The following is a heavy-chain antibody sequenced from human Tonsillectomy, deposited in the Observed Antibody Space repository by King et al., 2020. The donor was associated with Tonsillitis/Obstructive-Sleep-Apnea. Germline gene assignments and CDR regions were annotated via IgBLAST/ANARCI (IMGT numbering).Heavy chain of an antibody. D-gene: IGHD6-13*01. Sequence: VQLQQWGAGLLKPSETLSLPCAVYVRSFSGYYWSWIRQPPGKGLEWIGELDHTGSTNYNPSLKSRVTISVDTSKNPFSLKLSSVTAADTAVYYCAGDDSRSLDYWGRGTLVTVAS. V-gene: IGHV4-34*01. CDR3: AGDDSRSLDY. CDR1: VRSFSGYY. J-gene: IGHJ4*02. CDR2: LDHTGST.